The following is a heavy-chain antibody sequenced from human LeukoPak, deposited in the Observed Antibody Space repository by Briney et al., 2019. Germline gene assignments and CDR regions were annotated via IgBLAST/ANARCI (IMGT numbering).Heavy chain of an antibody. CDR2: IIPIFGTA. V-gene: IGHV1-69*05. D-gene: IGHD3-3*01. Sequence: ASVKVSCKAPGGTFSSYAISWVRQAPGQGLEWMGRIIPIFGTANYAQKFQGRVTITTDESTSTAYMELSSLRSEDTAVYYCARELRFLEAFDYWGQGTLVTVSS. CDR1: GGTFSSYA. CDR3: ARELRFLEAFDY. J-gene: IGHJ4*02.